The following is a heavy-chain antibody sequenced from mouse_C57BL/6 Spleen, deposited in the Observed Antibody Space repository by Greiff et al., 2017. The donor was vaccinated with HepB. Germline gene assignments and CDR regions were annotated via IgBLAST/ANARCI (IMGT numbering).Heavy chain of an antibody. CDR3: ARPTTVVANYYAMDY. J-gene: IGHJ4*01. V-gene: IGHV5-17*01. CDR2: ISSGSSTI. Sequence: EVQLVESGGGLVKPGGSLKLSCAASGFTFSDYGMHWVRQAPEKGLEWVAYISSGSSTIYYADTVKGRFTISRDNAKNNLFLQMTSLRSEDTAMYYCARPTTVVANYYAMDYWGQGTSVTVSS. CDR1: GFTFSDYG. D-gene: IGHD1-1*01.